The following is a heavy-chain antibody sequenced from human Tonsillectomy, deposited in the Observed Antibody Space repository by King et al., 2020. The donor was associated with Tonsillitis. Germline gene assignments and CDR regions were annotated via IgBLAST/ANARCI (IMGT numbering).Heavy chain of an antibody. CDR1: GLTFSSYG. V-gene: IGHV3-30*02. D-gene: IGHD2-2*01. Sequence: VQLVQSGGGVVQPGGSLRLSCAASGLTFSSYGMHWVRQTPGKGLEWVAFIRYDGSNDCYVDSVKGRFTISRDNSKNTLYLQMSSLRAEDTAVYYCAKEAAGLDGRWSRTSCYDGAFYNWGPGTMVTVSS. CDR2: IRYDGSND. CDR3: AKEAAGLDGRWSRTSCYDGAFYN. J-gene: IGHJ3*02.